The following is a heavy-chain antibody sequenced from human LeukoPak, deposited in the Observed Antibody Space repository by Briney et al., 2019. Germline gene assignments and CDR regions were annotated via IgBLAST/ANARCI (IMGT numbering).Heavy chain of an antibody. CDR2: IYYSGST. J-gene: IGHJ4*02. V-gene: IGHV4-59*01. D-gene: IGHD6-19*01. CDR1: GGSISSYY. CDR3: ARGSGIAVAGTGLD. Sequence: SETLSLTCTVSGGSISSYYWSWIRQPPGKGLEWIGYIYYSGSTNYNPSLKSRVTTSVDTSKNQFSLKLSSVTAADTAVYYCARGSGIAVAGTGLDWGQGTLVTVSS.